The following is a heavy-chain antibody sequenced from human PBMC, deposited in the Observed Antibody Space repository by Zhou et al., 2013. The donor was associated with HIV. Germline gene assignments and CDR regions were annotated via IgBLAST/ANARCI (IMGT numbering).Heavy chain of an antibody. J-gene: IGHJ3*02. Sequence: EVQLVESGGGLVQPGGSLRLSCAASGFTFSHYWMSWVRQAPGKGLEWVAGIRQDVSENYYMDSVKGRFTISRDNARNSLYLQMNNLRAEDTAVYYCARDHRGYRGYDWSVHAFDIWGQGTMVTVSS. V-gene: IGHV3-7*01. CDR3: ARDHRGYRGYDWSVHAFDI. CDR1: GFTFSHYW. D-gene: IGHD5-12*01. CDR2: IRQDVSEN.